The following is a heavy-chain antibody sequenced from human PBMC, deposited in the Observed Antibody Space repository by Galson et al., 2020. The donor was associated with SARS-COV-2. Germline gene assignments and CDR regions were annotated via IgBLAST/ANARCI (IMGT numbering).Heavy chain of an antibody. J-gene: IGHJ5*02. V-gene: IGHV3-9*01. D-gene: IGHD3-9*01. CDR2: ISCNSESV. CDR3: AKDSYDVLTGYSYLDS. CDR1: GFTLDDYA. Sequence: SLKICCAASGFTLDDYAMYWVRQAPGKRLEWVSGISCNSESVAYADSVKGRFTLSKDNAKNSLYLQMNSLRPEDTALYYCAKDSYDVLTGYSYLDSWGQGTLVTVSS.